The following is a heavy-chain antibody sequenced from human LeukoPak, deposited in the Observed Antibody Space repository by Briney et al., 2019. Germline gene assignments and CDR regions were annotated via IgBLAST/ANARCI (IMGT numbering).Heavy chain of an antibody. D-gene: IGHD3-10*01. V-gene: IGHV4-59*01. J-gene: IGHJ5*02. CDR3: ARGFYGSGGYHNWFDP. CDR2: IYYSGST. CDR1: GGSISSYY. Sequence: SETLSLTCTVSGGSISSYYWSWIRQPPGKGLEWIGYIYYSGSTNYNPSLKSRVTISVDTSKNQFSLKLSSVTAADTAVYYCARGFYGSGGYHNWFDPWGQGTLVTVSS.